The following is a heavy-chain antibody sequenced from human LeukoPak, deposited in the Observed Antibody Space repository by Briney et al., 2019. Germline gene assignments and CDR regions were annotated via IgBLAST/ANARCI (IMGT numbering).Heavy chain of an antibody. V-gene: IGHV4-39*01. CDR3: ARSKSLAAAGGYYMDV. Sequence: SETLSLTCTVSGGPINSGTYYWGWIRQPPGKGLEWIGSIYYSGSTYYNPSLKSRVTISVDTSKNQFSLKLSSVTAADTAVYYCARSKSLAAAGGYYMDVWGKGTTVTVSS. J-gene: IGHJ6*03. CDR2: IYYSGST. D-gene: IGHD6-13*01. CDR1: GGPINSGTYY.